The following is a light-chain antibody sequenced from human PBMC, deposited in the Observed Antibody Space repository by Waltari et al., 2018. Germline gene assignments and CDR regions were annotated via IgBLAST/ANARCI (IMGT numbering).Light chain of an antibody. CDR2: DTS. CDR1: QSVSRN. Sequence: EVVLTQSPATLSLSPGERATLACRASQSVSRNLAGYQQKPGQPPRLFIYDTSTRATGVPARFSGSGSGTDFTLTISSLEPEDFAVYFCQQRSNWPPTFGPGTKLD. CDR3: QQRSNWPPT. V-gene: IGKV3-11*01. J-gene: IGKJ3*01.